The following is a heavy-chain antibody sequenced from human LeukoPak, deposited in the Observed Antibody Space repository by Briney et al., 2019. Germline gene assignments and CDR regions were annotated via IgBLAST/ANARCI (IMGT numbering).Heavy chain of an antibody. D-gene: IGHD6-13*01. Sequence: SETLSLTCAVYGGSFSGYYWSWIRQPPGKGLEWIGEINHSGSTNYNPSLKSRVTISVDTSKNQVSLRLSSVTAADTAVYYCARGSGPYSSSWNNWFDPWGQGTLVTVFS. CDR3: ARGSGPYSSSWNNWFDP. V-gene: IGHV4-34*01. CDR2: INHSGST. CDR1: GGSFSGYY. J-gene: IGHJ5*02.